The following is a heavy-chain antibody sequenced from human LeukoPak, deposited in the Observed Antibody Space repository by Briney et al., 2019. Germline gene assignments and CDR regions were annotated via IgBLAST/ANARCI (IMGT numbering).Heavy chain of an antibody. CDR2: INPSGGST. CDR3: ARGGYCSSNSCYFDY. V-gene: IGHV1-46*01. CDR1: GYTLTSYY. Sequence: GASVKVSCKASGYTLTSYYMHWVRQAPGQGLEWMGIINPSGGSTSYTQKFQGRVTMTRETSTSTVHMELSSLTSEDTAVYYCARGGYCSSNSCYFDYWGQGTLVTVSS. D-gene: IGHD2-2*03. J-gene: IGHJ4*02.